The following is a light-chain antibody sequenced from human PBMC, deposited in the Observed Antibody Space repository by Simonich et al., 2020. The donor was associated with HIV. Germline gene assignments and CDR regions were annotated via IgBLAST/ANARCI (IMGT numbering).Light chain of an antibody. Sequence: DIVMTQSPDSLAVSLGERATINCNSSQSVLYSSNNKNYLAWYQQKPGQPPNLLIYWASTRESGVPDRFRASGSGTDFTLTISSLQAEDVAVYYCQQYYSSPPTFGQGTKVEIK. CDR3: QQYYSSPPT. V-gene: IGKV4-1*01. CDR1: QSVLYSSNNKNY. J-gene: IGKJ1*01. CDR2: WAS.